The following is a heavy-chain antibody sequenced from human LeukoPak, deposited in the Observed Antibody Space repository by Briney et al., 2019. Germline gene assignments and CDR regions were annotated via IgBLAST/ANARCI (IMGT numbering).Heavy chain of an antibody. J-gene: IGHJ5*02. CDR1: GGSISSSNW. D-gene: IGHD3-10*01. CDR2: IYHSGST. V-gene: IGHV4-4*02. CDR3: ARGVGELFPGWFDP. Sequence: SGTLSLTCAVSGGSISSSNWWSWVRQPPGQGLGWIGEIYHSGSTNYNPSLKSRVTISVDKSKNQFSLKLSSVTAADTAVYYCARGVGELFPGWFDPWGQGTLVTVSS.